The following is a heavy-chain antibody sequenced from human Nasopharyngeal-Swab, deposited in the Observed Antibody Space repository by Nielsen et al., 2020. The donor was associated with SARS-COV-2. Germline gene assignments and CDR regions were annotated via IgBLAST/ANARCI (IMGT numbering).Heavy chain of an antibody. CDR3: ARDGTGTTRKNGWFDP. V-gene: IGHV3-66*01. J-gene: IGHJ5*02. CDR2: IYSGGST. CDR1: GFTFSDYY. D-gene: IGHD1-1*01. Sequence: GESLKISCAASGFTFSDYYMSWVRQAPGKGLEWVSVIYSGGSTYYADSVKGRFTISRDNSKNTLYLQMNSLRAEDTAVYYCARDGTGTTRKNGWFDPWGQGTLVTVSS.